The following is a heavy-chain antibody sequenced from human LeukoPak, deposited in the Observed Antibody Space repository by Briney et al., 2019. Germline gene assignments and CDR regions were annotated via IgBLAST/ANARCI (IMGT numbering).Heavy chain of an antibody. CDR1: GYTFTSYG. V-gene: IGHV1-18*01. D-gene: IGHD2-15*01. CDR2: ISAYNGNT. CDR3: ASGINTCSGGSCYLDYYYGMDV. J-gene: IGHJ6*02. Sequence: ASVKVSCKASGYTFTSYGISWVRQAPGQGLEWMGWISAYNGNTNYAQKLQGRVTMTTDTSTSTAYMELRSLRSDDTAVYYCASGINTCSGGSCYLDYYYGMDVWGQGTTVTVSS.